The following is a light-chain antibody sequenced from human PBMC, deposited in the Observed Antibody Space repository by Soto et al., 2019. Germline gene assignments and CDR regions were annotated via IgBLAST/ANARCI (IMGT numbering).Light chain of an antibody. CDR3: QQRSNWPRT. CDR2: GAS. J-gene: IGKJ1*01. Sequence: EIVLTQSPGTLSLSAGERATLSCRASQSVSSSYLAWYQQKPGQAPRLLIYGASSRATGIPDRFSGSGSGTDFTLTISSLEPEDFAVYYCQQRSNWPRTFGQGTKVDI. V-gene: IGKV3D-20*02. CDR1: QSVSSSY.